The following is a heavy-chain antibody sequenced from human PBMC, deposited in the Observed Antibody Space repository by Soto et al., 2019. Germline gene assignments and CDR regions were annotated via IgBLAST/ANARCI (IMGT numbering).Heavy chain of an antibody. Sequence: QVQLVQSGPEVRKPGTSVRVSCKASGFTFSGAAVQWVRQARAQRLEWMGWVVVGNGNTKYAQKFQNRLTITMDMSTLSAYMEPGSLPSEETEVYYCAMYCGEEGVAVIREIELWGKGSLVTVSS. D-gene: IGHD6-19*01. CDR3: AMYCGEEGVAVIREIEL. CDR2: VVVGNGNT. V-gene: IGHV1-58*01. J-gene: IGHJ4*02. CDR1: GFTFSGAA.